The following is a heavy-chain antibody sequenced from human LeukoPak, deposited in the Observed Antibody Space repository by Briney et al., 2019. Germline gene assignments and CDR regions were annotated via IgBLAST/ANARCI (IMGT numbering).Heavy chain of an antibody. V-gene: IGHV4-59*01. CDR2: IYYSGST. D-gene: IGHD6-13*01. CDR1: GGSISSYY. Sequence: PSETLSLTCTVSGGSISSYYWSWIRQPPGKGLEWIGYIYYSGSTNYNPSLKSRVTISVDTSKNRFSLKLSSVTAADTAVYYCAREYGGSSWFDPWGQGTLVTVSS. CDR3: AREYGGSSWFDP. J-gene: IGHJ5*02.